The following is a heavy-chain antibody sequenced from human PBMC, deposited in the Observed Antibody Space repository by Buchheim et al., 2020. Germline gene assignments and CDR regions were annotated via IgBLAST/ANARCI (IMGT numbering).Heavy chain of an antibody. J-gene: IGHJ6*02. Sequence: EVQLVESGGGLVQPGGSLRLSCAASGFTFSSYWMSWVRQAPGKGLEWVANIKHDGSEKYYVDSVKGRFTISRDNAKNSLYLQMNSLRAEDTAVYYCARAALTYYYGSGSSYYYYYGMDVWGQGTT. CDR2: IKHDGSEK. V-gene: IGHV3-7*01. CDR1: GFTFSSYW. CDR3: ARAALTYYYGSGSSYYYYYGMDV. D-gene: IGHD3-10*01.